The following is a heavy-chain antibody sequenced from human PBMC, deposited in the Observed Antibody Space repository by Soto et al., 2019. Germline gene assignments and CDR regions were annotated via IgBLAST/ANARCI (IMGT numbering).Heavy chain of an antibody. J-gene: IGHJ4*02. Sequence: AAVKVSCKVSGYTLTELPMHWVRQAPGKGLEWMGGFDPEDGETIYAPKFQGRVTMSEDTSTDTAYMELSSLRSEDTAVYYCATDPPHDFWSGYSFDYWGQGTLVTVSS. CDR2: FDPEDGET. CDR1: GYTLTELP. D-gene: IGHD3-3*01. V-gene: IGHV1-24*01. CDR3: ATDPPHDFWSGYSFDY.